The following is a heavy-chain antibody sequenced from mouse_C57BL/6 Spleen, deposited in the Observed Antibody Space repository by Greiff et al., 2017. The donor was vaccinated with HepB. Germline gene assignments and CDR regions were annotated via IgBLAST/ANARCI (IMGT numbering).Heavy chain of an antibody. CDR1: GYTFTSYW. Sequence: QVQLQQPGAELVRPGSSVKLSCKASGYTFTSYWMDWVKQRPGQGLEWIGNIYPSDSETHYNQKFKDKATLTVDKSSSTAYMQLSSLTSEDSAVYYCARPGSSYGYFDVWGTGTTVTVSS. CDR3: ARPGSSYGYFDV. J-gene: IGHJ1*03. V-gene: IGHV1-61*01. CDR2: IYPSDSET. D-gene: IGHD1-1*01.